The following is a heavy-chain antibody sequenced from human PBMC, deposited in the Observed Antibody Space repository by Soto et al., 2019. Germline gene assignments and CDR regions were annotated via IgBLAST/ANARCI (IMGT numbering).Heavy chain of an antibody. D-gene: IGHD1-26*01. J-gene: IGHJ3*02. CDR3: ARTWDAVGATPPEAFDI. Sequence: SVKVSCKASGGTFSSYAISWVRQAPGQGLEWMGGIIPIFGTANYAQKFQGRVTITADESTSTAYMELSSLRSEDTAVYYCARTWDAVGATPPEAFDIWGQGTMVPVSS. V-gene: IGHV1-69*13. CDR1: GGTFSSYA. CDR2: IIPIFGTA.